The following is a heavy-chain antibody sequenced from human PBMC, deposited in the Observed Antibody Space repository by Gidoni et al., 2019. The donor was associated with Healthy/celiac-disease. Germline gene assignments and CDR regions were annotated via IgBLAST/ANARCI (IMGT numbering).Heavy chain of an antibody. J-gene: IGHJ4*02. CDR2: IKSKTDGGTT. V-gene: IGHV3-15*01. D-gene: IGHD2-15*01. CDR3: TTDPYKYCSGGSCYSRPY. Sequence: EVQLVESGGGLVKPGGSLILSCSSSVFTSSNAWMSWVRQAPGKGLEWGGRIKSKTDGGTTDYAAPVKGRFTISRDDSKNTLYLQMNSLKTEDTAVYYCTTDPYKYCSGGSCYSRPYWGQGTLVTVSS. CDR1: VFTSSNAW.